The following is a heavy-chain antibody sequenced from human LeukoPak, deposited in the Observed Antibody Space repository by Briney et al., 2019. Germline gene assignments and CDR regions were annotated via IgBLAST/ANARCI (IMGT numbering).Heavy chain of an antibody. J-gene: IGHJ5*02. CDR3: ARYSIAVYEGDWFDP. V-gene: IGHV1-8*03. CDR1: GYTFTSYD. Sequence: ASVKVSCKASGYTFTSYDINWVRQATGQGLEWMGWMNPNSGNTGYAQKFQGRVTITRNTSISTAYMELSSLRSEDTATYYCARYSIAVYEGDWFDPWGQGTLVTVSS. D-gene: IGHD6-19*01. CDR2: MNPNSGNT.